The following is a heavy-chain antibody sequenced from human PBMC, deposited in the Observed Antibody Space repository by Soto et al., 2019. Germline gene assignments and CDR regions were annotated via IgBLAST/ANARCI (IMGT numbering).Heavy chain of an antibody. J-gene: IGHJ6*02. CDR3: ARPYDILTGYFPGPYYYYGMDV. CDR1: GGTFSSYA. D-gene: IGHD3-9*01. Sequence: ASVKVSCKASGGTFSSYAISWVRQAPGQGLEWMGGIIPIFGTANYAQKFQGRVTITADESTSTAYMELSSLRSEDTAVYYCARPYDILTGYFPGPYYYYGMDVWGQGTTVTVSS. V-gene: IGHV1-69*13. CDR2: IIPIFGTA.